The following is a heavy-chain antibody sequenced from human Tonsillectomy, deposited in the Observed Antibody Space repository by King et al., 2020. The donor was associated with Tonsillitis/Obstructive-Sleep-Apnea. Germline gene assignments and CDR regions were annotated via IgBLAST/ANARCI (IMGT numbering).Heavy chain of an antibody. CDR3: VRGLFAILIPYFDY. V-gene: IGHV3-30*01. CDR1: GFSFNTYI. Sequence: VQLVESGGGVVQPGRSLRLSCAASGFSFNTYIMTWVRQAPGKGLEWVAGISRDGSEKFYADSVKGRFTISIDFSRDNSKNNLYLQMTSLRAEDTAVYYCVRGLFAILIPYFDYWGQGTLVTVSS. J-gene: IGHJ4*02. D-gene: IGHD2-21*01. CDR2: ISRDGSEK.